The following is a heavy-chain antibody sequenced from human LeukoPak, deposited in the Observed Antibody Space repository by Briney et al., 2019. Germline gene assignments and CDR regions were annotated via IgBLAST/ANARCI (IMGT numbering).Heavy chain of an antibody. V-gene: IGHV4-59*01. Sequence: SETLSLTCTVSGGSISSYYWRWIRQPPGKGLEWIGYIYYSGSTNYNPSLKSRVTISADTSKNQFSLKLSSVTAADTAVYYCARERWELNFDYWGQGTLVTVSS. J-gene: IGHJ4*02. CDR1: GGSISSYY. D-gene: IGHD1-26*01. CDR2: IYYSGST. CDR3: ARERWELNFDY.